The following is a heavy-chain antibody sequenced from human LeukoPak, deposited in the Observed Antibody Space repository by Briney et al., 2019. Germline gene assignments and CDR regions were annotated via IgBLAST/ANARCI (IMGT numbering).Heavy chain of an antibody. J-gene: IGHJ4*02. V-gene: IGHV4-61*05. Sequence: SETLSLTCTVSGGSISSSSYYWGWIRQPPGKGLEWIGYIYYSGSTNYNPSLKSRVTISVDTSKNQFSLELSSVTAADTAVYYCARVSYFDYWGQGTLVTVSS. CDR1: GGSISSSSYY. CDR3: ARVSYFDY. CDR2: IYYSGST.